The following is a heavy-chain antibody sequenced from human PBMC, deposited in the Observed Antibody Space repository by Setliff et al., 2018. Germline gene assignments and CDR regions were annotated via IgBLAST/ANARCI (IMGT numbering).Heavy chain of an antibody. CDR3: ARTIVGGATRLDY. CDR2: INPNSGGT. CDR1: GYTFTGYY. Sequence: ASVKVSCKASGYTFTGYYMHRVRQAPGQGLEWMGWINPNSGGTNYAQKFQGRVTMTRDTSISTAYMELNRLRSDDTAVYYCARTIVGGATRLDYWGLGTLVTVSS. V-gene: IGHV1-2*02. D-gene: IGHD1-26*01. J-gene: IGHJ4*02.